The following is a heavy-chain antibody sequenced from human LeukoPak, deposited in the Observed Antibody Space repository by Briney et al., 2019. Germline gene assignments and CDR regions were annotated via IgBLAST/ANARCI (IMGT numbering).Heavy chain of an antibody. V-gene: IGHV1-2*02. CDR1: GYTFTSYG. J-gene: IGHJ5*02. Sequence: ASVKVSCKASGYTFTSYGISWVRQAPGQGLEWMGWINPNSGGTNYAQKFQGRVTMTRDTSISTAYMELSRLRSDDTAVYYCATPFLDYYGSGSYKSNWFDPWGQGTLVTVSS. D-gene: IGHD3-10*01. CDR3: ATPFLDYYGSGSYKSNWFDP. CDR2: INPNSGGT.